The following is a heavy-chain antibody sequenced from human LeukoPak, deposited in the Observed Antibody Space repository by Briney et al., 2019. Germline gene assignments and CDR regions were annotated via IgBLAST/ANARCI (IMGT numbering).Heavy chain of an antibody. V-gene: IGHV3-66*02. J-gene: IGHJ4*02. Sequence: PGGSLRLSCAASGFTVSSNYMSWVRQAPGKGLEWVSVIYSGGSTYYADSVKGRFTISRDNSKNTLYLQMNSLRAEDTAVYYCARDPPFWSRYYSLSGYWGQGTLVTVSS. D-gene: IGHD3-3*01. CDR2: IYSGGST. CDR1: GFTVSSNY. CDR3: ARDPPFWSRYYSLSGY.